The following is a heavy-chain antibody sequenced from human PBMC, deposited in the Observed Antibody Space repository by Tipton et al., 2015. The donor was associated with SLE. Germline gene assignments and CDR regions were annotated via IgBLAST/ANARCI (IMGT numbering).Heavy chain of an antibody. CDR2: IYYSGST. Sequence: GLVKPSETLSLSCTVSGGPVSSSSYYWAWIRQPPGKGLEWIGYIYYSGSTNYNPSLKSRVTISVDTSKNQFSLKLSSVTAADTAVYYCARDVGRVGGRFDPWGQGTLVTVSS. V-gene: IGHV4-61*01. CDR1: GGPVSSSSYY. CDR3: ARDVGRVGGRFDP. J-gene: IGHJ5*02. D-gene: IGHD3-10*01.